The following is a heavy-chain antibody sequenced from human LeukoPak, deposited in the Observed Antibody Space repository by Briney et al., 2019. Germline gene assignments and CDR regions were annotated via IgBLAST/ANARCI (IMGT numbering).Heavy chain of an antibody. Sequence: GGSLRLSCAASGLTFSSYGMHWVRQAPGKGLEWVAVFSYNGINKDYATSVEGRFTLSRDISKSTLYLQMNSLRAEDTALYYCARGTYDNGWYYFDYWGQGTLVTVSS. V-gene: IGHV3-33*05. CDR2: FSYNGINK. CDR3: ARGTYDNGWYYFDY. CDR1: GLTFSSYG. J-gene: IGHJ4*02. D-gene: IGHD6-19*01.